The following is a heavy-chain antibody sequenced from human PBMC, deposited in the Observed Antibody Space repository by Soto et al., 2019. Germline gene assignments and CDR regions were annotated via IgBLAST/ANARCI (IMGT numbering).Heavy chain of an antibody. D-gene: IGHD3-22*01. J-gene: IGHJ4*02. CDR1: GFTFSSYA. CDR2: ISGSGGST. CDR3: AKSTAPVVVITTSVIS. Sequence: GGSLRLSCAASGFTFSSYAMSWVRQAPGKGLEWVSAISGSGGSTYYADSVKGRFTISRDNSKNTLYLQMNSLRAEDTAVYYCAKSTAPVVVITTSVISWGQGTLVTVSS. V-gene: IGHV3-23*01.